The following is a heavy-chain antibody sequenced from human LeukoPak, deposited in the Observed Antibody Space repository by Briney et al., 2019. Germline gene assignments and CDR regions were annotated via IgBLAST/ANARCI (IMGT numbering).Heavy chain of an antibody. Sequence: GGSLRLSCAASGFTSSRDSMNWVRQAPGKGLEWVSYISSSSSTIYYADSVKGRFTISRDNAKNSLYLQMNSLRAEDTAVYYCARDQSPSSGWYLDYWGQGTLVTVSS. CDR1: GFTSSRDS. J-gene: IGHJ4*02. V-gene: IGHV3-48*04. CDR3: ARDQSPSSGWYLDY. CDR2: ISSSSSTI. D-gene: IGHD6-19*01.